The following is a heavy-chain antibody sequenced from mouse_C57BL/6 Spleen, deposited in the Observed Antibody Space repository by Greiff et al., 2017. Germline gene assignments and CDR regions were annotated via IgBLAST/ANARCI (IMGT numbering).Heavy chain of an antibody. CDR3: ARRDYDYDGWFAY. V-gene: IGHV1-22*01. D-gene: IGHD2-4*01. J-gene: IGHJ3*01. CDR1: GYTFTDYN. Sequence: EVMLVESGPELVKPGASVKMSCKASGYTFTDYNMHWVKQSHGKSLEWIGYINPNNGGTSYNQKFKGKATLTVNKSSSTAYMELRSLTSEDSAVYYCARRDYDYDGWFAYWGQGTLVTVSA. CDR2: INPNNGGT.